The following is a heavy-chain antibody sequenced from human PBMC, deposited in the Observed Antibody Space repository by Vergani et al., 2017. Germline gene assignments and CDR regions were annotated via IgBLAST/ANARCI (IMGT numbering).Heavy chain of an antibody. CDR1: GFTFSSYA. V-gene: IGHV3-23*01. J-gene: IGHJ4*02. Sequence: EVQLLESGGGLVQPGGSLTLSCAASGFTFSSYAMSWVRQAPGKGLEWVSAISGSGGSTSSADSVKGRFTISRDNSKNTLYLQMNSLRAEDTAVYYCAKDDKTGSSWDYYFDYWGQGTLVTVSS. CDR2: ISGSGGST. D-gene: IGHD6-13*01. CDR3: AKDDKTGSSWDYYFDY.